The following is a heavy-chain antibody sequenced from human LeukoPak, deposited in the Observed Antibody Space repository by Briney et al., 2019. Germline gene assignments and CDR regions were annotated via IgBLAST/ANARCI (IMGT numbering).Heavy chain of an antibody. J-gene: IGHJ3*02. CDR3: AKDPSSRFGDGDAFDI. V-gene: IGHV3-23*01. Sequence: GGSLRLSCAASAFSFSSYAMSWVRQAPGKGLEWVSGISSGGGSTYFADSVRGRFIISRDNSKNTLHLQMDSLRVEDTAVYYCAKDPSSRFGDGDAFDIWGQGTTVTVSS. CDR2: ISSGGGST. D-gene: IGHD3-10*01. CDR1: AFSFSSYA.